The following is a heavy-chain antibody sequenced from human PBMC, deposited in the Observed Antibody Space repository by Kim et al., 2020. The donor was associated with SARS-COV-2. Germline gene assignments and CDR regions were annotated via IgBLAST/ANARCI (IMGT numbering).Heavy chain of an antibody. CDR3: AIAPNDFWSGFYNWFDP. D-gene: IGHD3-3*01. Sequence: TLSLTCAISGDSVSSNSAAWNWIRQSPSRGLEWLGRTYYRSKWYNDYAVSVKSRITINPDTSKNQFSLQLNSVTPEDTAVYYCAIAPNDFWSGFYNWFDPWGQGTLVTVSS. CDR1: GDSVSSNSAA. J-gene: IGHJ5*02. CDR2: TYYRSKWYN. V-gene: IGHV6-1*01.